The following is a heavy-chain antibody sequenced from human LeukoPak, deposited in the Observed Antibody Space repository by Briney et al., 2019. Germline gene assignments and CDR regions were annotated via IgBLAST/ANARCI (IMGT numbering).Heavy chain of an antibody. D-gene: IGHD5-12*01. V-gene: IGHV4-4*02. CDR3: ARYRGASGYHFDY. J-gene: IGHJ4*02. CDR1: GGSISSSNW. Sequence: SETLSLTCAVSGGSISSSNWWSWVRQPPGKGLEWIGEIYRSGSTNYNPSLKSRVTISVDKSKNQFSLKPSSVTAADTAMYYCARYRGASGYHFDYWGQGTLVTVSS. CDR2: IYRSGST.